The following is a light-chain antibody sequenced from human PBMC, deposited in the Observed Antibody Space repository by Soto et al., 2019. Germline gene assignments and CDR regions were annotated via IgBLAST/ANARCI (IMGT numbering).Light chain of an antibody. CDR2: EVS. CDR1: SSDVGSYNR. J-gene: IGLJ1*01. Sequence: QSALTQPPSVSGSLGQSVTISCTGTSSDVGSYNRVSWYQQPPGTAPKLMIYEVSNRPSGVPDRFSGSKSGNTASLTISGLQTEDEADYYCSSYTGSSTYVFGTGTKLTVL. V-gene: IGLV2-18*02. CDR3: SSYTGSSTYV.